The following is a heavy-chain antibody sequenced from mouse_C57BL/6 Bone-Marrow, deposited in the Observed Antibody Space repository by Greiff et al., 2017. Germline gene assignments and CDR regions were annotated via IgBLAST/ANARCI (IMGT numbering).Heavy chain of an antibody. CDR1: GFTFSSYA. V-gene: IGHV5-9-1*02. CDR2: ISSGGDYI. J-gene: IGHJ4*01. Sequence: EVMLVESGEGLVKPGGSLKLSCAASGFTFSSYAMSWVRQTPEKRLEWVAYISSGGDYIYYADTVKGRFTISRDNARNTLYLQMSILKSEDTAMYYCTRDDYDEDYAMDYWGQGTSVTVSS. CDR3: TRDDYDEDYAMDY. D-gene: IGHD2-4*01.